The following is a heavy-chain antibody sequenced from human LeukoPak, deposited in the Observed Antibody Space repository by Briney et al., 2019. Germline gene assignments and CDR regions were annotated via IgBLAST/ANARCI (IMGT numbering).Heavy chain of an antibody. CDR1: GGSFSGYY. Sequence: SETLSLTCAVYGGSFSGYYWSWIRQPPGKGLGWIGEINHSGSTNYNPSLKSRVTISVDTSKNQFSLKLSSVTAADTAVYYCARGAAMVRGVIDWFDPWGQGTLVTVSS. V-gene: IGHV4-34*01. CDR2: INHSGST. D-gene: IGHD3-10*01. CDR3: ARGAAMVRGVIDWFDP. J-gene: IGHJ5*02.